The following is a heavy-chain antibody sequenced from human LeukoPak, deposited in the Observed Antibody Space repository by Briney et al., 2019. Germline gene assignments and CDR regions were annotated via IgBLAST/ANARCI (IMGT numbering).Heavy chain of an antibody. CDR1: GGSFSGYY. CDR2: INHSGST. CDR3: ARDGSYYVSDYFDY. V-gene: IGHV4-34*01. D-gene: IGHD1-26*01. J-gene: IGHJ4*02. Sequence: PSETLSLTCAVYGGSFSGYYWSWIRQPPGKGLEWIGEINHSGSTNYNPSLKSRVTISVDTSKNQFSLKLSSVTAADTAVYYCARDGSYYVSDYFDYWGQGTLVTVSS.